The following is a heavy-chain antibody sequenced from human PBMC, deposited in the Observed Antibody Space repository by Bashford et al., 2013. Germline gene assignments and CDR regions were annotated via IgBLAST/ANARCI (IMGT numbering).Heavy chain of an antibody. CDR3: ARNSTVVPFDH. D-gene: IGHD1-1*01. V-gene: IGHV1-18*01. J-gene: IGHJ4*02. Sequence: VSSVKVSCKASGYTFFSYGISWVRQAPGQGLEWMGWSSGDNGDTNYAQKFQGRVTMTTDTSTSTAYMELRSLRFDDTAVYYCARNSTVVPFDHWGQGTLVTVSS. CDR1: GYTFFSYG. CDR2: SSGDNGDT.